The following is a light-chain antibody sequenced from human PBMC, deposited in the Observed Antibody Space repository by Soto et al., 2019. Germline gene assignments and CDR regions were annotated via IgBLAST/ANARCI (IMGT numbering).Light chain of an antibody. V-gene: IGKV3-20*01. CDR2: AAS. J-gene: IGKJ4*01. CDR1: QSVSSTY. CDR3: QQYDGSPLT. Sequence: EIVLTQSPGTLSLSPGERATLSCRASQSVSSTYLAWYQQKPGQAPRLLIYAASSRAPGIPDRFSGSGFGTDFTLTISRVCPEDFAVYFCQQYDGSPLTFGGGTKVDIK.